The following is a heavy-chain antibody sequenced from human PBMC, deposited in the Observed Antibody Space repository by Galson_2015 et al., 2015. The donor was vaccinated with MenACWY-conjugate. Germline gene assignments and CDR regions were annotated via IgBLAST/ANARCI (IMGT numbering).Heavy chain of an antibody. V-gene: IGHV4-34*01. Sequence: ETLSLTCAVYGGSFSGYYWSWIRQPPGKGLEWIGEINHSGSTNYNPSLKSRVTISVDTSKNQFSLKLSSVTAADTAVYYCARRGHTPTYYYGSGSYRPFDYWGQGTLVTVSS. CDR2: INHSGST. D-gene: IGHD3-10*01. CDR1: GGSFSGYY. CDR3: ARRGHTPTYYYGSGSYRPFDY. J-gene: IGHJ4*02.